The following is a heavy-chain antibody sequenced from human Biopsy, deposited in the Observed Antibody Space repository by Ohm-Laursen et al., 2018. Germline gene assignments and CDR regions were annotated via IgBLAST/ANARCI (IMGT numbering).Heavy chain of an antibody. J-gene: IGHJ2*01. Sequence: TLSLTCSVSGASVKTSGYFRAWIRRRPGKGLEWIGYISYNERTHYNPSLTSRLAISFDTSNNRISLQLRSVSVADTAVYYCVREPKTGTAEAWYFDLWGRGSPVTVPS. CDR2: ISYNERT. D-gene: IGHD3-9*01. V-gene: IGHV4-31*03. CDR1: GASVKTSGYF. CDR3: VREPKTGTAEAWYFDL.